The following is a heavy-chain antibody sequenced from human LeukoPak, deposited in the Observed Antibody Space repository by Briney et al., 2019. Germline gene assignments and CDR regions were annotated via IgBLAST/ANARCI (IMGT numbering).Heavy chain of an antibody. CDR2: IRYDGSNK. J-gene: IGHJ4*02. D-gene: IGHD5-18*01. CDR1: GFTFSSYG. V-gene: IGHV3-30*02. Sequence: GGSLRLSCAASGFTFSSYGMHWVRQAPGKGLEWVAFIRYDGSNKYYADSVKGRFTISRDNSKNTLYLQMNSLRAEDTAVYYCAKDLTDTAMVPGYWGQGTLVTVSS. CDR3: AKDLTDTAMVPGY.